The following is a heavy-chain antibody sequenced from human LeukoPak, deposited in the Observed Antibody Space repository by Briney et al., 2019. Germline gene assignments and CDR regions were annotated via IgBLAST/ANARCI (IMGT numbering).Heavy chain of an antibody. V-gene: IGHV3-48*03. J-gene: IGHJ3*02. CDR3: ARDNKYSLGALDI. Sequence: GGSQRLSCAASGFTFSSYEMNWVRQAPGKGLEWVSYISSSGSTIYYADSVKGRFTISRDNAKNSLYLQMNSLRAEDTAVYYCARDNKYSLGALDIWGQGTMVTVSS. CDR2: ISSSGSTI. D-gene: IGHD5-18*01. CDR1: GFTFSSYE.